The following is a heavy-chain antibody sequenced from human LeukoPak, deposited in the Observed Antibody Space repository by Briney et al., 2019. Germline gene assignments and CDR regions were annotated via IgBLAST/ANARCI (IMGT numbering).Heavy chain of an antibody. J-gene: IGHJ4*02. CDR3: ARVIYSYGFATYFDY. CDR2: INHSGST. CDR1: GGSFSGYY. Sequence: SETLSLTCAVYGGSFSGYYWSWIRQPPGKGLEWIGEINHSGSTNYNPSLKSRVTISVDTSKNQFSLKLRSVTAADTAVYYCARVIYSYGFATYFDYWGQGTLVTVSS. D-gene: IGHD5-18*01. V-gene: IGHV4-34*01.